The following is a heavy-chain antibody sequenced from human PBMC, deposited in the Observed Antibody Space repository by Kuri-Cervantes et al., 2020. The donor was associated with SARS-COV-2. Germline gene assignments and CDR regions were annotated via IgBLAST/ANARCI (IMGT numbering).Heavy chain of an antibody. Sequence: GSLRLSCTVSGGSIISSDYYWAWVRQSPGKGLEWIGTIYYSGVTYYSPSLKSRVTISVDTSKNQFSLNLRSVTVADTGVYYCATHPKELRIVVVNWFDPWGPGTLVTASS. CDR1: GGSIISSDYY. D-gene: IGHD3-22*01. V-gene: IGHV4-39*01. CDR2: IYYSGVT. J-gene: IGHJ5*02. CDR3: ATHPKELRIVVVNWFDP.